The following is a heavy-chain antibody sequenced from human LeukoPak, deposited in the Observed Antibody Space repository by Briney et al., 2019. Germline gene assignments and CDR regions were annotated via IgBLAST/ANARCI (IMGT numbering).Heavy chain of an antibody. V-gene: IGHV4-34*01. CDR2: INHSGST. CDR3: ARGGRIGYVY. J-gene: IGHJ4*02. Sequence: PSETLSLTCAVYGGSFSGYYWSWIRQPPGRGLEWIGEINHSGSTNYNPSLKSRVTISLDTSKNQFSLKLSSVTAADTAVYYCARGGRIGYVYWGQGTLVTVSS. D-gene: IGHD3-3*01. CDR1: GGSFSGYY.